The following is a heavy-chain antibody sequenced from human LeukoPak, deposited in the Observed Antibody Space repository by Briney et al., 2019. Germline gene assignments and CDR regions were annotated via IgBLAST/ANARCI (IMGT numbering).Heavy chain of an antibody. CDR1: GFTFSSYA. Sequence: GGSLRLSCAASGFTFSSYAMSWVRQAPGKGLEWVSAISGSGGSTYYADSVKGRFTISRDNSKNTLYPQMNSLRAEDTAVYYCAKDRNTMVRGVIKGFDYWGQGTLVTVSS. CDR3: AKDRNTMVRGVIKGFDY. CDR2: ISGSGGST. V-gene: IGHV3-23*01. D-gene: IGHD3-10*01. J-gene: IGHJ4*02.